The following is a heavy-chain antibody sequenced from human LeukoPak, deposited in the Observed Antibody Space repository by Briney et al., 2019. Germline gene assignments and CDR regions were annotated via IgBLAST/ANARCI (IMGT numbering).Heavy chain of an antibody. CDR1: RFTFTTRW. Sequence: GGSLRLFRAASRFTFTTRWLKWVRQAPGQGLEWVAIIKEDGSEKIYLDSVKGRFTISRDNAKNSLYLQMDNLRAEDTAVYYCASGSGWTFEYWGQGTQVTVSS. CDR2: IKEDGSEK. CDR3: ASGSGWTFEY. J-gene: IGHJ4*02. D-gene: IGHD6-19*01. V-gene: IGHV3-7*01.